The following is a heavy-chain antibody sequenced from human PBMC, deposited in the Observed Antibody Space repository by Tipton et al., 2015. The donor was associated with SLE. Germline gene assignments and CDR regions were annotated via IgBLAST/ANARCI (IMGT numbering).Heavy chain of an antibody. D-gene: IGHD1-26*01. V-gene: IGHV4-59*01. Sequence: TLSLTCTVSGGSISGYYWSWLRQPPGKGLEWIGYFYDTGTDFNPSLKSRVSISVETSKNQVSLNLRSVVAADTAVYYCARSLWEQQGHFFYFPMDVWGQGTTVTVS. CDR1: GGSISGYY. CDR3: ARSLWEQQGHFFYFPMDV. J-gene: IGHJ6*02. CDR2: FYDTGT.